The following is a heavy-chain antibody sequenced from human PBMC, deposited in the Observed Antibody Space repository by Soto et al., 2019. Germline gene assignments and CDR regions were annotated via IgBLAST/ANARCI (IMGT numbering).Heavy chain of an antibody. CDR3: AIGFIVVVTVLRPDDAFDV. CDR2: ISGGGGST. D-gene: IGHD2-21*02. J-gene: IGHJ3*01. V-gene: IGHV3-23*01. CDR1: GFTFGNYR. Sequence: DVQLLESGGGLVQPGGSLRLSCAASGFTFGNYRINWVRQAPGKGLEWVSGISGGGGSTYYADSVKGRFTVSRDPSKNSVFLEMNTLRAEDTAVYYCAIGFIVVVTVLRPDDAFDVWGQGTLVTVSS.